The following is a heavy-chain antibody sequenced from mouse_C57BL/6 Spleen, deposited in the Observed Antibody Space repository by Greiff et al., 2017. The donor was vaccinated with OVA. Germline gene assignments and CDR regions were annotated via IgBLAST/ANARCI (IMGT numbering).Heavy chain of an antibody. V-gene: IGHV5-4*01. D-gene: IGHD1-1*01. CDR3: ARDGALITTALYYFDY. CDR2: ISDGGSYT. Sequence: EVQLVESGGGLVKPGGSLKLSCAASGFTFSSYAMSWVRQTPEKRLEWVATISDGGSYTYYPDNVKGRFTISRDNAKNNLYLQMSHLKSEDTAMYYCARDGALITTALYYFDYWGQGTTLTVSS. CDR1: GFTFSSYA. J-gene: IGHJ2*01.